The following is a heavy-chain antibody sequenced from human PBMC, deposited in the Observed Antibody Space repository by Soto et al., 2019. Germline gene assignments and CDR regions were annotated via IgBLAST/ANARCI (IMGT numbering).Heavy chain of an antibody. CDR2: IYYSGST. CDR1: GGSISSYY. V-gene: IGHV4-59*08. CDR3: ARLSVVTHMDV. D-gene: IGHD3-22*01. Sequence: SETLSLTCTVSGGSISSYYWSWIRQPPGKGLEWIGYIYYSGSTNYNPSLKSRVTISVDTSKNQFSLKLSSVTAADTAVYYCARLSVVTHMDVWGKGTTVTVSS. J-gene: IGHJ6*03.